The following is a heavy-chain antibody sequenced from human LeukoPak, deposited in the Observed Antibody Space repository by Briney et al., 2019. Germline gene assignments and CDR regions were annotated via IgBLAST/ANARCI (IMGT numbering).Heavy chain of an antibody. CDR2: ISSSSSYI. CDR1: GFTFSSYS. V-gene: IGHV3-21*01. J-gene: IGHJ4*02. Sequence: GGSLRLSCAASGFTFSSYSMNWVRQAPGKGLEWVSSISSSSSYIYYADSVKGRFTISRDNAKNSLYLQMNSLRAEGTAVYYCATDRNAGKYYDFWGQGTLVTVSS. CDR3: ATDRNAGKYYDF. D-gene: IGHD3-3*01.